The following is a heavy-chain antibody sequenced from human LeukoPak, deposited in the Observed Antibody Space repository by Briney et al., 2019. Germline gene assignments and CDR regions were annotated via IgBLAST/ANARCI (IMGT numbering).Heavy chain of an antibody. CDR3: ARRLTQYDCFDP. Sequence: SQTLSLTCAISGDSVSSDTTTWNWIRQSPSRGLEWLGRTYYRSTWYNDYAVSVRGRITVNPDTSKNQFSLHLNSVTPEDTAVYYCARRLTQYDCFDPWGQGILVTVSS. J-gene: IGHJ5*02. CDR2: TYYRSTWYN. V-gene: IGHV6-1*01. CDR1: GDSVSSDTTT. D-gene: IGHD2-2*01.